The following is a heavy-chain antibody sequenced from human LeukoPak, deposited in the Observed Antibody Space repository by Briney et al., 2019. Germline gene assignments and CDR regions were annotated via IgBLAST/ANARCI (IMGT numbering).Heavy chain of an antibody. V-gene: IGHV1-46*01. D-gene: IGHD6-19*01. CDR1: GYTFTSYY. CDR2: INPSAGST. Sequence: ASVKVSCKASGYTFTSYYLHWVRQAPGQGLEWMGIINPSAGSTSYAQKFQGRVTMTRDTSTSTVYTELSSLRSEDTAVYYCARKGDIAVAGLVLDHWGQGTLVTVSS. CDR3: ARKGDIAVAGLVLDH. J-gene: IGHJ4*02.